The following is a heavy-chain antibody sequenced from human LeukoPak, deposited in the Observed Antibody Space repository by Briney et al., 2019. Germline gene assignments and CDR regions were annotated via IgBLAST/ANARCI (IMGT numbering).Heavy chain of an antibody. CDR1: GYSISSGYY. CDR2: IYHSGST. Sequence: PSETLSLTCAVSGYSISSGYYWGWIRQPPGKGLEWIGSIYHSGSTYYNPSLKSRVTISVDTSKNRFSLKLSSVTAADTAVYYCARLQGYFDYWGQGTLVTVSS. V-gene: IGHV4-38-2*01. J-gene: IGHJ4*02. CDR3: ARLQGYFDY. D-gene: IGHD4-11*01.